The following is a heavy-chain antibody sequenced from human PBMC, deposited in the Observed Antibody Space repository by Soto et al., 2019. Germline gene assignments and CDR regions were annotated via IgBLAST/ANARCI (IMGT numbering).Heavy chain of an antibody. J-gene: IGHJ4*02. Sequence: PGGSLRLSCAASVFTFSSYAINFVRQAPGKGLEWVSAIRGSGGGTYYADSVKGRFTISRDNSKNTLYLQMNSLRAEDTAVYFCTKGPAEGWLMLEYWGQGTMVTVSS. CDR2: IRGSGGGT. CDR3: TKGPAEGWLMLEY. V-gene: IGHV3-23*01. CDR1: VFTFSSYA. D-gene: IGHD6-19*01.